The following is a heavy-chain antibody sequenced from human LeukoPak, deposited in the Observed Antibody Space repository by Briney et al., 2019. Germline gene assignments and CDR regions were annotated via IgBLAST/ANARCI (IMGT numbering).Heavy chain of an antibody. D-gene: IGHD3-22*01. J-gene: IGHJ3*02. V-gene: IGHV1-69*13. CDR2: NIPIFGIP. CDR3: ARDSPPFYYDSSGYSGAFDI. Sequence: GASVKVSCKASGGSFSSYSISWVRQAPGQGLEWMGGNIPIFGIPNYAQKFQGRVTITADESTGTAYMELSGLRSEDTAVYYCARDSPPFYYDSSGYSGAFDIWGQGTMVTVSP. CDR1: GGSFSSYS.